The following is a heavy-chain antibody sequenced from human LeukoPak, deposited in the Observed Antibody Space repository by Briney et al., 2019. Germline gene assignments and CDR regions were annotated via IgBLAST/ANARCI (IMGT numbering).Heavy chain of an antibody. J-gene: IGHJ4*02. CDR3: AKDVGGYNLDYFDY. CDR1: GFTFSSYA. D-gene: IGHD5-24*01. CDR2: ISSNGGST. V-gene: IGHV3-64*01. Sequence: GGSLRLSCAASGFTFSSYAMHWVRQAPGKGLEYVSAISSNGGSTYYANSVKGRFTISRDNSKNTLYLQMGSLRAEDTAVYYCAKDVGGYNLDYFDYWGQGTLVTVSS.